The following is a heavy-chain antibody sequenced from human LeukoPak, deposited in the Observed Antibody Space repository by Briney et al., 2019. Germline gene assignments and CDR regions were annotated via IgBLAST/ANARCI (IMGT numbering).Heavy chain of an antibody. D-gene: IGHD3-22*01. J-gene: IGHJ4*02. Sequence: PGGSLRLSCAASGFTFSSYEMNWVRQAPGKGLEWVSYISSSGSTIYYADSVKGRFTISRDNAENSLYLQMNTLRGEDTAVYYCARGAERSGYDYWGQGTLVTVAS. CDR2: ISSSGSTI. CDR3: ARGAERSGYDY. V-gene: IGHV3-48*03. CDR1: GFTFSSYE.